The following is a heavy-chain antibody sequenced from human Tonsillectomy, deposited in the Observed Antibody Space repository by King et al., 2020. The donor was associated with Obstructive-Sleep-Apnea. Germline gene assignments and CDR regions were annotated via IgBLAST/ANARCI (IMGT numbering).Heavy chain of an antibody. CDR1: GFTFSSYA. J-gene: IGHJ2*01. V-gene: IGHV3-23*04. CDR2: ISGSGGST. Sequence: VQLVESGGGLVQPGGSLRLSCAASGFTFSSYAMSWVRQAPGKGLEWVSAISGSGGSTYYAYSVKGRFTISRDNSKNTLYLQMNSLRAEDTAVYYCAKASYYGSGSYYWYFDLWGRGTLVTVSS. CDR3: AKASYYGSGSYYWYFDL. D-gene: IGHD3-10*01.